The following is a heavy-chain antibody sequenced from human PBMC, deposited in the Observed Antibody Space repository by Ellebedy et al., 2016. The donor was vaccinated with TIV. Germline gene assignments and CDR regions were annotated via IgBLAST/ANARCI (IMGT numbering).Heavy chain of an antibody. J-gene: IGHJ4*02. V-gene: IGHV1-18*01. Sequence: AASVKVSCKASGYTFAKSGLTWVRQAPGQGLEWVGWIDFDNGKTKYPQKFQGRVTMTTDTSTNTAFMELRSLRSDDTAVYYCAREPLPSNTQEWTQGFDSWGQGTLVTVSS. CDR2: IDFDNGKT. CDR1: GYTFAKSG. D-gene: IGHD3-3*01. CDR3: AREPLPSNTQEWTQGFDS.